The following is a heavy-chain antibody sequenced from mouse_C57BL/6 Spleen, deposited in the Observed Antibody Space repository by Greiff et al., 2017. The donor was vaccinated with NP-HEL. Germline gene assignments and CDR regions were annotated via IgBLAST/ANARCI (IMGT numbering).Heavy chain of an antibody. V-gene: IGHV1-61*01. D-gene: IGHD1-1*01. Sequence: QVQLPQPGSELVRPGSSVKLSCKASGYTFTSHWMDWVKQRPGQGLEWIGNIYPSDSETHYNQKFKDKATLTVDKSSSTAYMQLSSLTSEDSAVYYCARHYYGSFDYWGQGTTLTVSS. J-gene: IGHJ2*01. CDR1: GYTFTSHW. CDR2: IYPSDSET. CDR3: ARHYYGSFDY.